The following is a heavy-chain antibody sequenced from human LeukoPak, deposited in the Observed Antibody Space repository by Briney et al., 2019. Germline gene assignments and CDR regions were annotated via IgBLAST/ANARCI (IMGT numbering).Heavy chain of an antibody. CDR2: INPNSGGT. CDR1: GYTFTGYY. Sequence: ASVKVSCKASGYTFTGYYMHWVRQAPGQGLEWMGWINPNSGGTNYAQKFQGRVTMTRDTSISTAYMGLSRLRSDDTAVYYCARPRSIAARPSPRGWFDPWGQGTLVTVSS. V-gene: IGHV1-2*02. J-gene: IGHJ5*02. CDR3: ARPRSIAARPSPRGWFDP. D-gene: IGHD6-6*01.